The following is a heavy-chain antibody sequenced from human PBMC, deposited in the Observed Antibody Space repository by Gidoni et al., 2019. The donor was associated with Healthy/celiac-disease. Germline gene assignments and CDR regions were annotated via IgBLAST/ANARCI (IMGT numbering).Heavy chain of an antibody. J-gene: IGHJ1*01. CDR1: GFTFSSYG. D-gene: IGHD6-13*01. CDR2: IWYDGSNK. V-gene: IGHV3-33*01. CDR3: AGSGGSSSWYVYFQH. Sequence: QVQLVESGGGVVQPGRSLRLSCAASGFTFSSYGMHWVRQAPGKGLEWVAVIWYDGSNKYYADSVKGRFTISRDNSKNTLYLQMNSLRAEDTAVYYCAGSGGSSSWYVYFQHWGQGTLVTVSS.